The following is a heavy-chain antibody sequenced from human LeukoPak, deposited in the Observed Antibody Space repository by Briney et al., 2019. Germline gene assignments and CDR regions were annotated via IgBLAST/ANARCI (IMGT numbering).Heavy chain of an antibody. Sequence: PGGSLRLSCETSGFIFSNYAMHWVRQAPGKGLEWVAIIWYDGQNKYYAESVKGRFTISRDNSKNTLYLEMNSLSDDDTAVYYCAREGGRIAVAGGPGYWGQGTLVTVSS. CDR2: IWYDGQNK. V-gene: IGHV3-33*01. D-gene: IGHD6-19*01. CDR1: GFIFSNYA. J-gene: IGHJ4*02. CDR3: AREGGRIAVAGGPGY.